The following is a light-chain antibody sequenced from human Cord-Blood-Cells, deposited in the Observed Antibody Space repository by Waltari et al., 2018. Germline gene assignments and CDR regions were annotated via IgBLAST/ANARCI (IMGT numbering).Light chain of an antibody. CDR2: AVS. Sequence: QSALTQPPSASGSPGQSVTLSCTGTSSDAGGYNSVSWYQQHPGKAPKLMIYAVSKRPSGVPDRFSGSKSGNTASLTVSGLQAEDEADYYCSSYAGSNNYVFGTGTKVTVL. CDR1: SSDAGGYNS. CDR3: SSYAGSNNYV. J-gene: IGLJ1*01. V-gene: IGLV2-8*01.